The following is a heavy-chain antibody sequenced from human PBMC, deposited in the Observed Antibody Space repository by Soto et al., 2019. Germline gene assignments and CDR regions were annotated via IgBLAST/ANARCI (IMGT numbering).Heavy chain of an antibody. CDR3: ARKVLGSTSRPDWRYFDL. Sequence: EVQLLESGGGLVQPGGSLRLSCVGSGFTFINYAMNWVRQTPGKGLEWVSGISGGGDRTFDADSVKGRFTISRDNSKNTVNLQMNSLRADDTAVYYCARKVLGSTSRPDWRYFDLWSRGTLVTVSS. J-gene: IGHJ2*01. V-gene: IGHV3-23*01. CDR2: ISGGGDRT. CDR1: GFTFINYA. D-gene: IGHD2-2*01.